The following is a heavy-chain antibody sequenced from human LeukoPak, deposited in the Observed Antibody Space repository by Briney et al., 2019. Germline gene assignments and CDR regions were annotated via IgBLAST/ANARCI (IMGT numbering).Heavy chain of an antibody. CDR2: ISTYNGNT. CDR3: ARVPRVGSSWYYFDY. CDR1: GYTFSSYD. D-gene: IGHD6-13*01. J-gene: IGHJ4*02. V-gene: IGHV1-18*01. Sequence: ASVKVSCKGSGYTFSSYDVGWVRQAPGQGLEWMAWISTYNGNTNYAQKFQGRVTMTTDTSTSTAYMELRTLRSDDTAVYYCARVPRVGSSWYYFDYWGQGTLVTVSS.